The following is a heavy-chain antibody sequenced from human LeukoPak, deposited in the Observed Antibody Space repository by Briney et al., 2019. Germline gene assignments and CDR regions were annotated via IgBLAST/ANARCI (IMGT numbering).Heavy chain of an antibody. Sequence: HPGRSLRLSCAASGFTFSSYGMHWVRQAPGKGLEWVAVISYDGSNKYYADSVKGRFTISRDNSKNTLYLQMNSLRAEDTAVYYCATMLNPVDPVTQYYYGMDVWGQGTTVTVSS. J-gene: IGHJ6*02. V-gene: IGHV3-30*03. CDR2: ISYDGSNK. CDR3: ATMLNPVDPVTQYYYGMDV. CDR1: GFTFSSYG. D-gene: IGHD3-16*01.